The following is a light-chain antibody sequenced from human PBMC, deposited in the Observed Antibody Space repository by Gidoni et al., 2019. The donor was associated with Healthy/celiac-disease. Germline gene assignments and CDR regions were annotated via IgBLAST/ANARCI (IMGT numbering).Light chain of an antibody. J-gene: IGKJ2*04. CDR3: QQYNNWPPCS. V-gene: IGKV3-15*01. CDR2: GAS. CDR1: QSVSSN. Sequence: EIVMTQSPATLSVSPGERATLSCRASQSVSSNLAWYQQKPGQAPRLLIYGASTRATGIPARFSGSGSGTEFTLTISSLQSEDFAVYYCQQYNNWPPCSFXQXPKLXIK.